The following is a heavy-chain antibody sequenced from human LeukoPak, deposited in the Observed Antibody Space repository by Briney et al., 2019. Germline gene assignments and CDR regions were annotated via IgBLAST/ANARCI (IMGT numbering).Heavy chain of an antibody. Sequence: GGSLRLSCAASGFTFSSYWMSWVRQAPGKGLEWVANIKQDGSEKYYVGSVKGRFTISRDNSKNTLYLQMNSLRAEDTAVYYCATGYSSSWYGGDYWGQGTLVTVSS. J-gene: IGHJ4*02. CDR3: ATGYSSSWYGGDY. CDR1: GFTFSSYW. D-gene: IGHD6-13*01. V-gene: IGHV3-7*01. CDR2: IKQDGSEK.